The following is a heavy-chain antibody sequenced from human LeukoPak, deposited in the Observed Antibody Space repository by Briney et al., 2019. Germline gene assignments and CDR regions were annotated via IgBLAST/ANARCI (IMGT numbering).Heavy chain of an antibody. J-gene: IGHJ6*03. Sequence: VASVKVSCKASGYTFTSYYVHWVRQAPGQGLEWMGMINPSGGSTSYAQKFQGRVTMTRDTSTSTVYMELSSLRSEDTAVYYCARDPYGPRTGYYYYMDVWGKGTTVTVSS. V-gene: IGHV1-46*01. CDR3: ARDPYGPRTGYYYYMDV. CDR2: INPSGGST. D-gene: IGHD3-10*01. CDR1: GYTFTSYY.